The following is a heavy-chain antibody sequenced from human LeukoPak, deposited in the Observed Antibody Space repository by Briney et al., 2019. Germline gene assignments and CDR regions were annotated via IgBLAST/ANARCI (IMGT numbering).Heavy chain of an antibody. Sequence: GGSLRLSCAASGFTFSSYAMYCLRQAPGKGLEWVAVISYDGNNKYYADSVKGRFTISRDNSENTLYLQMNSLRSNDTAMYYCARGRGIAAAFDYWGQGTLVTVSS. D-gene: IGHD6-13*01. V-gene: IGHV3-30-3*01. J-gene: IGHJ4*02. CDR1: GFTFSSYA. CDR2: ISYDGNNK. CDR3: ARGRGIAAAFDY.